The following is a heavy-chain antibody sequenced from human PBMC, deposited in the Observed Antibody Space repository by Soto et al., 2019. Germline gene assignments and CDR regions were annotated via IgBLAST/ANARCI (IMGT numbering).Heavy chain of an antibody. CDR1: GGSASSGSYY. J-gene: IGHJ4*02. D-gene: IGHD2-21*02. V-gene: IGHV4-61*01. Sequence: ETLSLTCTVSGGSASSGSYYWSWIRQPPGKGLEWIGYIYYSGSTNYNPSLKSRVTISVDTSKNQFSLKLSSVTAADTAVYYCAGGYCGGDCYSSDYWGQGTRVTVAS. CDR2: IYYSGST. CDR3: AGGYCGGDCYSSDY.